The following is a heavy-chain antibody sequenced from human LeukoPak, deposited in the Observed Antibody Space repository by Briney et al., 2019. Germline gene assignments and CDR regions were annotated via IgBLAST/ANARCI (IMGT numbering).Heavy chain of an antibody. Sequence: GGSLRLSCAASGFTFSNYAMSWVRQAPGKGLEWVSTIDYSGGSTYYADSVKGRFTISRDNPKNTLYMQMSSLRAEDTAIYYCAKVPYSDYGSGRPPCMDVWGQGTTVAVS. CDR1: GFTFSNYA. CDR2: IDYSGGST. D-gene: IGHD3-10*01. V-gene: IGHV3-23*01. CDR3: AKVPYSDYGSGRPPCMDV. J-gene: IGHJ6*02.